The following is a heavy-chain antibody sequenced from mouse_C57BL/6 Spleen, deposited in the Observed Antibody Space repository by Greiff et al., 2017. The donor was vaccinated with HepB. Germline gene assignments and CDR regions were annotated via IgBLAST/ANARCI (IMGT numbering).Heavy chain of an antibody. CDR2: INPYNGDT. J-gene: IGHJ4*01. CDR1: GYSFTGYF. V-gene: IGHV1-20*01. Sequence: EVKLMESGPELVKPGDSVKISCKASGYSFTGYFMNWVMQSHGKSLEWIGRINPYNGDTFYNQKFKGKATLTVDKSSSTAHMELRSLTSEDSAVYYCARGDGYDVGYAMDYWGQGTSVTVSS. D-gene: IGHD2-2*01. CDR3: ARGDGYDVGYAMDY.